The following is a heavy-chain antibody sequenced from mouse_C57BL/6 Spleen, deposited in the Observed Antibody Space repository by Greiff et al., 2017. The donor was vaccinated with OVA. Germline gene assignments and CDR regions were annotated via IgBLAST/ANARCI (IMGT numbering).Heavy chain of an antibody. CDR2: IWWDDDK. D-gene: IGHD2-2*01. V-gene: IGHV8-8*01. Sequence: QVTLKVSGPGILQPSQTLSLTCSFSGFSLSTFGMGVGWIRQPSGKGLDWLAHIWWDDDKYYNPALKSRLTISKDTSKNQVFLKIANVDTADTATYYCARITATMVTTNYAMDYWGQGTSVTVSS. J-gene: IGHJ4*01. CDR1: GFSLSTFGMG. CDR3: ARITATMVTTNYAMDY.